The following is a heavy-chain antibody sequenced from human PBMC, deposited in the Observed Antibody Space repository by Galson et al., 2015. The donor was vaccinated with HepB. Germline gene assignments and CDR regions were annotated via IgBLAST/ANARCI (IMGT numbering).Heavy chain of an antibody. CDR2: INPKSGGT. CDR3: ARFRTGRGYFDS. Sequence: SVKVSCKASGYTFTDYYMHWVRQAPGQGLEWMGWINPKSGGTSSAQKFQGWVTLTRDTSISTAYMELSRLRSNDTAVYYCARFRTGRGYFDSWGQGTLVTVSS. J-gene: IGHJ4*02. V-gene: IGHV1-2*04. CDR1: GYTFTDYY. D-gene: IGHD1-14*01.